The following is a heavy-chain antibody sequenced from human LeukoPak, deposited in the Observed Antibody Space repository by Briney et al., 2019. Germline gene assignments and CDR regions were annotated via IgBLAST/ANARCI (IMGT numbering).Heavy chain of an antibody. J-gene: IGHJ4*02. D-gene: IGHD3-10*01. CDR2: IYHSGST. V-gene: IGHV4-30-2*01. CDR1: GGSISSGGYS. Sequence: SQTLSLTCAVSGGSISSGGYSWSWIRQPPGKGLEWIGYIYHSGSTYYNPSLKSRVTISVDRSKNQFSLKLSSVTAADTAVYYCARSPPRYYYGSGAFDYWGQGTLVTVSS. CDR3: ARSPPRYYYGSGAFDY.